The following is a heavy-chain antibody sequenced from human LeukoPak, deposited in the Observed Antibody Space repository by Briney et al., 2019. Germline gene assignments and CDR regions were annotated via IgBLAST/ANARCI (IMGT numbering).Heavy chain of an antibody. Sequence: AETLSLTCTVSGGSISSYYWSWIRQPAGKGLEWIGRIDTSGNTNYKPSPKSRVTMSADTCKNHFSLRLISVTAADTAVYYCARVSSSWYQDWYFDLWGRSTLVTVSS. J-gene: IGHJ2*01. D-gene: IGHD6-13*01. CDR3: ARVSSSWYQDWYFDL. CDR2: IDTSGNT. CDR1: GGSISSYY. V-gene: IGHV4-4*07.